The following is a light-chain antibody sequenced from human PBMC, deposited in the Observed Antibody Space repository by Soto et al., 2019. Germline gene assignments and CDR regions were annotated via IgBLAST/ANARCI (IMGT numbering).Light chain of an antibody. CDR2: TVS. CDR1: QNIGTY. CDR3: QQSYSSPWT. J-gene: IGKJ1*01. V-gene: IGKV1-39*01. Sequence: DIQMTQSPSSLPASVGDRITITCRASQNIGTYLNWYQHKPGRAPRFLIYTVSTLQSWVPSRFNGSGSGTDFTLTISSLQPEDFASYSCQQSYSSPWTFGQGTKVEIK.